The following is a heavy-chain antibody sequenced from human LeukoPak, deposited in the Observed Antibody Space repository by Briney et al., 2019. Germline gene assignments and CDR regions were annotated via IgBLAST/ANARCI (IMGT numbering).Heavy chain of an antibody. CDR2: ISSSSSTI. CDR3: ARDGVENSSWYPLDS. Sequence: GGSLRLSCAASGFTFSSCIMNWVRQAPGKGLEWVSYISSSSSTIYYADSVKGRFTISRDNAKNSLYLQMNSLRDEDTAVYYCARDGVENSSWYPLDSWGPGTLVTVSS. V-gene: IGHV3-48*02. J-gene: IGHJ4*02. D-gene: IGHD6-13*01. CDR1: GFTFSSCI.